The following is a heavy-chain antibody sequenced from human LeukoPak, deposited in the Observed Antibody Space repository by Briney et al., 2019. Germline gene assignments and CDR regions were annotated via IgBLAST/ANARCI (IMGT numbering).Heavy chain of an antibody. D-gene: IGHD6-19*01. V-gene: IGHV3-23*01. Sequence: GGSLRLSCAASGFTFRSYGMHWVRQAPGKGLEWVAAISGSGGSTYYADSVKGRFTISRDNSKNTLYLQMKSLRAEDTAVYYCATSRQWLVRYFDYWGQGTLATVSS. CDR3: ATSRQWLVRYFDY. CDR1: GFTFRSYG. J-gene: IGHJ4*02. CDR2: ISGSGGST.